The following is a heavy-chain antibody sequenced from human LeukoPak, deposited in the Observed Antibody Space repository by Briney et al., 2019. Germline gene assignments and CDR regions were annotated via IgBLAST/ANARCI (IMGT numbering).Heavy chain of an antibody. V-gene: IGHV3-15*01. CDR1: GFTFSNAW. J-gene: IGHJ4*02. D-gene: IGHD5-18*01. Sequence: GGSLRLSCAASGFTFSNAWMTWVRQAPGKGLEWVGLIKSKANGGTTDYAAPVKGRFTISRDDSKNTQSLQMNSLKTEDTGVYYCTTVYGYGALGYWGQGTLVTASS. CDR2: IKSKANGGTT. CDR3: TTVYGYGALGY.